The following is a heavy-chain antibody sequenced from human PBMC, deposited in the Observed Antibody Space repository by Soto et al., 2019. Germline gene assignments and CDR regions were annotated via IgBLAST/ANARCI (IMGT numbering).Heavy chain of an antibody. CDR1: GGSVSSSSYY. CDR2: IDYSGST. Sequence: QLQLQESGPGLVKPSETLSLICTVSGGSVSSSSYYWGWIRQPPGKGLEWIGSIDYSGSTYYNPSLKSRVTISVDTSKNQFSLKLSSVTAADTAVYYCARLIVYSSSSGPLDYWGQGTLVTVSS. J-gene: IGHJ4*02. D-gene: IGHD6-6*01. CDR3: ARLIVYSSSSGPLDY. V-gene: IGHV4-39*01.